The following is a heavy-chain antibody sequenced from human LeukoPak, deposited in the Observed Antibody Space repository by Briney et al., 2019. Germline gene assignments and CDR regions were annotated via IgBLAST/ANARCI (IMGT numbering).Heavy chain of an antibody. V-gene: IGHV4-34*01. D-gene: IGHD4-17*01. CDR2: INHSGGT. Sequence: SETLSLTCAVYGGSFSGYYWSWIRQPPGKGLEWIGEINHSGGTNYNPSLKSRVTISVDTSKNQLSLKLSSVTAADTAVYYCARDTRDYGDYTELDYWGQGTLVTVSS. CDR1: GGSFSGYY. J-gene: IGHJ4*02. CDR3: ARDTRDYGDYTELDY.